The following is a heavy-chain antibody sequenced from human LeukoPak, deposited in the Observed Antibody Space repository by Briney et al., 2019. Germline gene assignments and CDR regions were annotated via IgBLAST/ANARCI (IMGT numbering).Heavy chain of an antibody. CDR3: ARGISRATRAFDI. D-gene: IGHD1-26*01. CDR2: INHSGST. V-gene: IGHV4-34*01. Sequence: PSETLSLTCAVYGGSFSGYYWSWIRQPPGKGLEWIGEINHSGSTNYNPSLKSRVTISVDTSKNQFSLKLSSVTAADTAVYYCARGISRATRAFDIWGQGTMVTVSS. CDR1: GGSFSGYY. J-gene: IGHJ3*02.